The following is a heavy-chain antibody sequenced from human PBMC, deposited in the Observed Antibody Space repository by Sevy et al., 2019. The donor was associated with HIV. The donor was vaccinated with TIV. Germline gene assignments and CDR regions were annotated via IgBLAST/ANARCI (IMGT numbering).Heavy chain of an antibody. Sequence: GGSLRLSCAASGFTFSSYGMHWVRQAPGKGLEWVAVIWYDGSNKYYADSMKGRFTISRDNSKNTRYMQMNSLRAEDTAVYYCARDLYSSGWAVVDYYYYYGMDVWGQGTTVTVSS. CDR3: ARDLYSSGWAVVDYYYYYGMDV. CDR1: GFTFSSYG. J-gene: IGHJ6*02. CDR2: IWYDGSNK. V-gene: IGHV3-33*01. D-gene: IGHD6-19*01.